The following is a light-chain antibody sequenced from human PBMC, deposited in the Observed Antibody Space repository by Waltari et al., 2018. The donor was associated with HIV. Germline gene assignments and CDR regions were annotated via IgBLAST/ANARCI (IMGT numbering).Light chain of an antibody. CDR3: ASWDDGLSGHV. Sequence: QSVLTQPLSASETPGRSLNISCSGGTSNIGRNFVFWYQQVAGLAPRLLVSRNSPRPSGVSDLFSGSRSGTSASLVIRGLRAEDEARYFCASWDDGLSGHVFGSGTMVFVL. V-gene: IGLV1-47*01. J-gene: IGLJ1*01. CDR1: TSNIGRNF. CDR2: RNS.